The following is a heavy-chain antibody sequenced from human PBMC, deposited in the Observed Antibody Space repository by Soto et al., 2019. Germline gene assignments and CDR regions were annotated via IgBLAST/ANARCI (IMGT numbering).Heavy chain of an antibody. Sequence: QVQLVQSGAEVKKPGSSVKVSCKASGGTFSSYTISWVRQAPGQGLEWMGRIIPILGIANYAQKFQGRVTITXXKXTXXAYMELSSLRSEDTAVYYGASDRVGYYCSGSYVDYWGQGTLVTVSS. J-gene: IGHJ4*02. CDR1: GGTFSSYT. V-gene: IGHV1-69*02. CDR3: ASDRVGYYCSGSYVDY. CDR2: IIPILGIA. D-gene: IGHD3-10*01.